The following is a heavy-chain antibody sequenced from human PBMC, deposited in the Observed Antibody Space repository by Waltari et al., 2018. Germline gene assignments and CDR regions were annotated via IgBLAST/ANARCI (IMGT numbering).Heavy chain of an antibody. V-gene: IGHV7-4-1*02. CDR2: INTNTGKP. Sequence: QVQLVQSGSEMKKPGASVKVSCTASGYTFINYCVTWVRQAPGQGLEWMGWINTNTGKPTYAQGFTGRFVFSSDTSVNTAYLQISNLKTEDTAVYYCARGDIVIVPAADNWFDPWGQGTLVTVSS. D-gene: IGHD2-15*01. J-gene: IGHJ5*02. CDR3: ARGDIVIVPAADNWFDP. CDR1: GYTFINYC.